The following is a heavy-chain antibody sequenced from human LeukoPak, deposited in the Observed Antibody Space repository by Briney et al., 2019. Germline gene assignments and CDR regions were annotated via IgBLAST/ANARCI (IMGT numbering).Heavy chain of an antibody. D-gene: IGHD5-18*01. V-gene: IGHV1-2*02. CDR3: ARDHFDSYGDYYYYYMDV. CDR1: GYTFTAYY. CDR2: INLNSGGT. J-gene: IGHJ6*03. Sequence: GASVKVSCKASGYTFTAYYMHWVRQAPGQGLEWMGWINLNSGGTNFAQKFQGRVTMTRDTSISTAYMELSRLRSDDTAVYYCARDHFDSYGDYYYYYMDVWGKGTTVTVSS.